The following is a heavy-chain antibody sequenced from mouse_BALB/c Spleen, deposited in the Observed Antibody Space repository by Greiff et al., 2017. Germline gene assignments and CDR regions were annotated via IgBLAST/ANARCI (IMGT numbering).Heavy chain of an antibody. CDR2: ISSGSSTI. D-gene: IGHD3-3*01. CDR3: ARGWDYAMDY. CDR1: GFTFSSFG. V-gene: IGHV5-17*02. J-gene: IGHJ4*01. Sequence: EVQLVESGGGLVQPGGSRKLSCAASGFTFSSFGMHWVRQAPEKGLEWFAYISSGSSTIYYADTVKGRFTISRDNPKNTLFLQMTSLRSEDTAMYYCARGWDYAMDYWGQGTSVTVSS.